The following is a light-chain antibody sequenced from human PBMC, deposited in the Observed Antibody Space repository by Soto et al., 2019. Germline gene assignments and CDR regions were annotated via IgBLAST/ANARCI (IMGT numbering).Light chain of an antibody. CDR2: DAS. CDR3: KHYKSWPLS. V-gene: IGKV3-15*01. Sequence: EIVMTQSPANMVVSPGERTTLSSSASQSIGSTLAWYQQKPGQTPRLLIYDASTRATGIPARFSGIGSGTEFSLIISSLQSEEFAVYYCKHYKSWPLSVGGGTKVDIK. J-gene: IGKJ4*01. CDR1: QSIGST.